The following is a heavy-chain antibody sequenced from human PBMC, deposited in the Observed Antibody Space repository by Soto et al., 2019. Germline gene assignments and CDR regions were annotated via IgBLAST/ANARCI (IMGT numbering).Heavy chain of an antibody. CDR1: GGPISSSSYY. Sequence: QLQLQESGPGLVKPSETLSLTCSVSGGPISSSSYYWGWLRQPPVKGLEWVGSIYYSGNTYYNASLKSRVTISVDPSKNQFSLNLSSVTAADTAVYYCARILWSSGWSRFDPWGQGTLVIVSS. V-gene: IGHV4-39*01. D-gene: IGHD6-19*01. J-gene: IGHJ5*02. CDR3: ARILWSSGWSRFDP. CDR2: IYYSGNT.